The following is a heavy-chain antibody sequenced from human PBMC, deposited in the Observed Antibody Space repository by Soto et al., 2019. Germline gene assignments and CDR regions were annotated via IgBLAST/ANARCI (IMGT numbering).Heavy chain of an antibody. V-gene: IGHV1-18*01. J-gene: IGHJ6*03. Sequence: ASVKACCKASGYTFTNYGITWVRQAPGQGLEWMGWISAYNGDTHYTQKFQDRVTITRDMAATTAYMELSSLRSEDTAVYYCAARTGYYTSYYYMDVWGKRTTVTVSS. CDR3: AARTGYYTSYYYMDV. CDR2: ISAYNGDT. CDR1: GYTFTNYG. D-gene: IGHD3-9*01.